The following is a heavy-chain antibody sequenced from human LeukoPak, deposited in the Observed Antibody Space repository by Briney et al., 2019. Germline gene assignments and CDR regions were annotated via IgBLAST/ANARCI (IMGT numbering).Heavy chain of an antibody. CDR1: GYSFINYW. CDR2: IYPGDSDT. J-gene: IGHJ5*02. D-gene: IGHD7-27*01. CDR3: AKTAPGAEGFDP. Sequence: GESLKISCKGFGYSFINYWIGWVRQMPGKGLEWMGIIYPGDSDTRYSPSFQGQVTMSADRSISTAFLQWSSLKASDTAMYYCAKTAPGAEGFDPWGQGTLVTVSS. V-gene: IGHV5-51*01.